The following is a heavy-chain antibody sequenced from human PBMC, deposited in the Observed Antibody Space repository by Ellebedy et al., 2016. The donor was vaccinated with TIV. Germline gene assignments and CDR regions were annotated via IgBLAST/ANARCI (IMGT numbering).Heavy chain of an antibody. V-gene: IGHV3-11*05. CDR1: GFAFSDYY. Sequence: GESLKISXAASGFAFSDYYMGWFRQAPGKGLEWVSYISSSASYTNSADSVKGRVSISRDNPKNSVSLQMYSLRAEDTAVYYCARGAYGSGSPKNEAFDIWGQGTMVTVSA. CDR2: ISSSASYT. D-gene: IGHD3-10*01. J-gene: IGHJ3*02. CDR3: ARGAYGSGSPKNEAFDI.